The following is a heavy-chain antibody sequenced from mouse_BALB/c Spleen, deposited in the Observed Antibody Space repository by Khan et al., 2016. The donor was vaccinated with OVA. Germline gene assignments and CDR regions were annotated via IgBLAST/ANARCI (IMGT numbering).Heavy chain of an antibody. D-gene: IGHD1-1*01. CDR2: INPATDYT. Sequence: QVQLKQSGAELAKPGASVKMSCKASGYTFTSYWMHWVKQRPGQGLEWIGYINPATDYTEYNQKFKNKATLTADKSSSTAYMQLSSLTSEDSAVYYCVNRGSSSAWFTYWGQGTPVTVSA. V-gene: IGHV1-7*01. CDR1: GYTFTSYW. J-gene: IGHJ3*01. CDR3: VNRGSSSAWFTY.